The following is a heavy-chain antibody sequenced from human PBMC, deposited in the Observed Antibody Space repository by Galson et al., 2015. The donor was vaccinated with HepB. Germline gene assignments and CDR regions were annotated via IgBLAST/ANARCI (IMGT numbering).Heavy chain of an antibody. D-gene: IGHD3-10*01. CDR3: ARGLGGSDLTPNWFDP. Sequence: SLRLSCAASGFTVSSNYMSWVRQAPGKGLEWVSVIYSGGSTYYADSVKGRFTISRHNSKNTLYLQMNSLRAEDTAVYYCARGLGGSDLTPNWFDPWGQGTLVTVSS. CDR2: IYSGGST. CDR1: GFTVSSNY. J-gene: IGHJ5*02. V-gene: IGHV3-53*04.